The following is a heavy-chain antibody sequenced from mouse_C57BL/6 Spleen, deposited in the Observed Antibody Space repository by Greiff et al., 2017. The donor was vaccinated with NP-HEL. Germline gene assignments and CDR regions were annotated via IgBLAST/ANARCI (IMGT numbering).Heavy chain of an antibody. CDR3: ARDIAVYYYAMDD. V-gene: IGHV5-17*01. CDR2: ISSGSSTI. J-gene: IGHJ4*01. CDR1: GFTFSDYG. Sequence: EVKVVESGGGLVKPGGSLKLSCAASGFTFSDYGMHWVRQAPEKGLEWVAYISSGSSTIYYADTVKGRFTISRDNAKNTLFLQMTILRSEDTAMYYCARDIAVYYYAMDDWGQGTSVTVSS.